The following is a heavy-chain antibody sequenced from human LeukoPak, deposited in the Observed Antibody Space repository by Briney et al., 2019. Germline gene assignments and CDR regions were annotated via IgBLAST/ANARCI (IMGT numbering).Heavy chain of an antibody. V-gene: IGHV3-11*01. CDR2: ISSSGSTI. D-gene: IGHD4-17*01. CDR1: GFTFSDYY. CDR3: ARSYGDYAYYGMDV. Sequence: GGSLRLSCAASGFTFSDYYMSWIRQAPGRGLEWVSYISSSGSTIYYADSVKGRFTISRDNAKNSLYLQMNSLRAEDTAVYYCARSYGDYAYYGMDVWGQGTTVTVSS. J-gene: IGHJ6*02.